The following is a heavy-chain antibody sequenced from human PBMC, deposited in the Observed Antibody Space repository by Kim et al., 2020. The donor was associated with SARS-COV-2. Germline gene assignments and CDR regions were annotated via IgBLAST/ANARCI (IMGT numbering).Heavy chain of an antibody. Sequence: GGSLRLSCAASGFTFSDYYMSWIRQAPGKGLEWVSYISSTTGYTKYADSVKGRFTISRDNAKNSLHLQMNSLRAEDTAVYYCARVFLGSSSWYRFDSWG. CDR1: GFTFSDYY. D-gene: IGHD6-13*01. CDR3: ARVFLGSSSWYRFDS. V-gene: IGHV3-11*05. J-gene: IGHJ5*01. CDR2: ISSTTGYT.